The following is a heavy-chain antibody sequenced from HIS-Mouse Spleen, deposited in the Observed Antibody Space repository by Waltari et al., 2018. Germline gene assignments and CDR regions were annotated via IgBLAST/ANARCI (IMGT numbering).Heavy chain of an antibody. CDR2: ISGSGGST. V-gene: IGHV3-23*01. D-gene: IGHD6-13*01. CDR1: GFTFSSYA. J-gene: IGHJ4*02. CDR3: AKLGGWDIAAVQFDY. Sequence: EVQLLESGGGLVQPGGSLRLSCSASGFTFSSYAMRWLLQAPGKGLEWVSAISGSGGSTYYADSVKGRFTISRDNSKNTLYLQMNSLRAEDTAVYYCAKLGGWDIAAVQFDYWGQGTLVTVSS.